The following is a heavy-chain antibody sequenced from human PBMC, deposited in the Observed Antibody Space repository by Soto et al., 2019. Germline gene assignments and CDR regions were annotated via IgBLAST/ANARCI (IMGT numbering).Heavy chain of an antibody. V-gene: IGHV1-69*08. Sequence: QVQLVQSGAEVKKLGSSVKVSCKASGGTFSSYTISWVRQAPGQGLEWMGRIIPILGIANYAQKFQGRVTITADKSTSXAYMELSSLRSEDTAVYYCARDQAYDSSGYRAFDIWGQGTMVTVSS. J-gene: IGHJ3*02. CDR3: ARDQAYDSSGYRAFDI. CDR2: IIPILGIA. CDR1: GGTFSSYT. D-gene: IGHD3-22*01.